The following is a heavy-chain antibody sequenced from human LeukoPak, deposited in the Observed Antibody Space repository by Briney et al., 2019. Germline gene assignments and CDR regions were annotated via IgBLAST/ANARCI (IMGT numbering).Heavy chain of an antibody. D-gene: IGHD6-19*01. CDR1: GYTFSNYY. J-gene: IGHJ4*02. CDR2: IGGST. CDR3: AIGAVGFDY. V-gene: IGHV1-46*01. Sequence: ASVKVSCKASGYTFSNYYIHWVRQAPGQGLEWMGIIGGSTNYAQKFQGRVTMTRDTSTSTVYMELSSLRSEDTAVYYCAIGAVGFDYWGQGTLVTVSS.